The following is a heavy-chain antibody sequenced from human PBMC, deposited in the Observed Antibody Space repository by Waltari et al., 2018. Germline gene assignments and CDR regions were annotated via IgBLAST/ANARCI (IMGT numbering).Heavy chain of an antibody. D-gene: IGHD1-26*01. V-gene: IGHV3-23*03. CDR2: IYSGGST. Sequence: EVQLLESGGGLVQPGGSLRLSCAASGFTFSSYAMSWVRQAPGKGLEWVSVIYSGGSTDYADSVKGRFTISRDNSKNTLYLQMNSLRAEDTAVYYGAKDIGLVAFDIWGQGTMVTVSS. CDR3: AKDIGLVAFDI. J-gene: IGHJ3*02. CDR1: GFTFSSYA.